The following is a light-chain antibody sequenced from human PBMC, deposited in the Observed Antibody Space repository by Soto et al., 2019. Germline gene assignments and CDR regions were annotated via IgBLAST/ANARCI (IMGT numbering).Light chain of an antibody. V-gene: IGLV1-40*01. CDR1: SSDIGAGYD. Sequence: QLVLTQPPSVSGAPGQRVTISCTGSSSDIGAGYDVHWYQQLPGTAPKLPIYGNINRPSGVPDRFSGSKSGTSASLAITGLQAEDEADYYCQSHDSSLSGYVFGTGTKLTVL. CDR2: GNI. CDR3: QSHDSSLSGYV. J-gene: IGLJ1*01.